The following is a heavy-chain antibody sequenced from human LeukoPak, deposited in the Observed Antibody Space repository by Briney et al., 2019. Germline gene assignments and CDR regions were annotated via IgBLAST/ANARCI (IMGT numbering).Heavy chain of an antibody. J-gene: IGHJ4*02. D-gene: IGHD1-26*01. Sequence: SVKVSCKASGGTLNNYAVNWVRQAPGQGLEWMGGTIPFYGATNYAAKFQGRVTITVDESTGTVYMELSSLRSEDTAVYYCARMKGYSYSDYWGQGTLVTVSS. V-gene: IGHV1-69*13. CDR1: GGTLNNYA. CDR3: ARMKGYSYSDY. CDR2: TIPFYGAT.